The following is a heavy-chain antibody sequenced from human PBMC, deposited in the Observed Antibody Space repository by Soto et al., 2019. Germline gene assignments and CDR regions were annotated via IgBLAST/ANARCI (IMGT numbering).Heavy chain of an antibody. Sequence: EVQLVESGGGLVQPGGSLRLSCAASGFTVSSNYMSWVHQAPGKGLEWVSVIYSGGSTYYADSVKGRFTISRDNSKNTLYLQMNSLRAEDTAVYYCARDLSSGGGWFDPWGQGTLVTVSS. J-gene: IGHJ5*02. D-gene: IGHD6-19*01. V-gene: IGHV3-66*01. CDR2: IYSGGST. CDR3: ARDLSSGGGWFDP. CDR1: GFTVSSNY.